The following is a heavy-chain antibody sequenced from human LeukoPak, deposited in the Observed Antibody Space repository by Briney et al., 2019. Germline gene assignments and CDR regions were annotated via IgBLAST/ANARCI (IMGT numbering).Heavy chain of an antibody. J-gene: IGHJ4*02. V-gene: IGHV1-8*01. CDR3: ARATRAIVVVPAATNKYYFDY. D-gene: IGHD2-2*01. Sequence: ASVKVSCKASRYTFTSYDINWVRQATGQGLEWMGWMNPNSGNTGYAQKFQGRVTMTRNTSISTAYMELSSLRSEDTAVYYCARATRAIVVVPAATNKYYFDYWGQGTLVTVSS. CDR1: RYTFTSYD. CDR2: MNPNSGNT.